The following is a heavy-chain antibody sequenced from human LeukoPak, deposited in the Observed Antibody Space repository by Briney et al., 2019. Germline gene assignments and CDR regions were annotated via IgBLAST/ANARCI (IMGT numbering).Heavy chain of an antibody. CDR1: GFTVSSNY. D-gene: IGHD3-10*02. Sequence: GGSLRLSCAASGFTVSSNYMSWVRQGPGKGLECVSVISNDGDTYYADSVKGRFTISRDTSKNTVSLQMNSLRAEDTAVYYCARITMSRFDPWGQGTLVTVS. CDR2: ISNDGDT. J-gene: IGHJ5*02. V-gene: IGHV3-53*01. CDR3: ARITMSRFDP.